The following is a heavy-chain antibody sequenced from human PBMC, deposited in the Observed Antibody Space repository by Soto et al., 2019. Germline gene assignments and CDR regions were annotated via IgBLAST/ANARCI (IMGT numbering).Heavy chain of an antibody. CDR3: TTGGGYGGGYHHYDGMDV. CDR2: IKSKTDGGTT. CDR1: GFTFSNAW. J-gene: IGHJ6*02. Sequence: GGSLRLSCAASGFTFSNAWMNWVRQAPGKGLEWVGRIKSKTDGGTTDYAAPVKGRFTISRDDSKNTLFLQMNSLKTEDTAVYYCTTGGGYGGGYHHYDGMDVWGPGTTVTVSS. V-gene: IGHV3-15*07. D-gene: IGHD4-17*01.